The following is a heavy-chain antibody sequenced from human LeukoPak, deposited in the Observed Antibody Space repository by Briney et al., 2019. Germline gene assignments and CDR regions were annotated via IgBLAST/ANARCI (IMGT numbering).Heavy chain of an antibody. D-gene: IGHD3-9*01. CDR2: VYHTGNT. CDR3: ARGRGIAAANYFVH. Sequence: KPSETLSLTCSVSGVSMSPYFWSWIRQSPGKGLEWLGYVYHTGNTKYNPSLSSRLTISVDTSNNQLSLELTSLTAADTAVYYCARGRGIAAANYFVHWGRGSLVTVSS. CDR1: GVSMSPYF. J-gene: IGHJ4*02. V-gene: IGHV4-59*01.